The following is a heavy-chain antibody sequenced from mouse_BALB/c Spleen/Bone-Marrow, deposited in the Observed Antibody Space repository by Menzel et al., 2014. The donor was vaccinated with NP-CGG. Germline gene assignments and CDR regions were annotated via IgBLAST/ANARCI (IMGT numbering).Heavy chain of an antibody. CDR1: GYTFTGYS. CDR3: ANGEDGYFYAMDY. J-gene: IGHJ4*01. V-gene: IGHV1-26*01. CDR2: VNTNNGGT. Sequence: VQLQQPGTELVTPGASVKISCNASGYTFTGYSMHWVKQSHGKSLEWIGRVNTNNGGTSYNQKFKGKATLTVDKPFSTAYMELRRLTSEDSAVYYCANGEDGYFYAMDYWGQGTSVTVSS. D-gene: IGHD2-3*01.